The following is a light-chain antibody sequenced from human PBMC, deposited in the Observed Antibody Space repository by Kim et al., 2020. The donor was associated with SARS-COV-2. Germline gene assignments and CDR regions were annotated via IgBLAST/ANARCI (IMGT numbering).Light chain of an antibody. J-gene: IGLJ7*01. CDR2: YDS. CDR3: QVWDSSSDHAV. Sequence: APGKTARITCGGNNIGSKSVHLYQQKPGQAPVLVIYYDSDRPSGIPERFSGSNSGNTATLTISRVEAGDEADYYCQVWDSSSDHAVFGGGTQLTVL. V-gene: IGLV3-21*04. CDR1: NIGSKS.